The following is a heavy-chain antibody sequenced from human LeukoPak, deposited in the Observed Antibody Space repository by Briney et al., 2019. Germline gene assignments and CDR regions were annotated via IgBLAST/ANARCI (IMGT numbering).Heavy chain of an antibody. J-gene: IGHJ4*02. V-gene: IGHV3-23*01. D-gene: IGHD2-2*01. CDR1: GFTFSTYA. CDR2: LTGSGGGT. CDR3: AKSPIRDCSSTSCYLNDY. Sequence: GGSLRLSCVASGFTFSTYAMSWVRQAPGKGLDWVSTLTGSGGGTYYADSVKGRFTISRDNSKNTLYLQMNSLRAEDTAVYYCAKSPIRDCSSTSCYLNDYWGQGTLVTVSS.